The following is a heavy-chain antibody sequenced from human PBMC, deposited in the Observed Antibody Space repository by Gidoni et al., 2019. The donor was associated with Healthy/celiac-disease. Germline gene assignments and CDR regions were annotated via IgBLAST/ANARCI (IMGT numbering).Heavy chain of an antibody. Sequence: QVQLQESGPGLVKPSQTLSLTCTVSGGSISRGGYYWSWIRQHPGKGLEWIGYIYYSGSTYYNPSLKSRVTISVDTSKNQFSLKLSSVTAADTAVYYCARVRSDCGGDCYPFGAFDIWGQGTMVTVSS. CDR2: IYYSGST. CDR3: ARVRSDCGGDCYPFGAFDI. D-gene: IGHD2-21*02. V-gene: IGHV4-31*03. J-gene: IGHJ3*02. CDR1: GGSISRGGYY.